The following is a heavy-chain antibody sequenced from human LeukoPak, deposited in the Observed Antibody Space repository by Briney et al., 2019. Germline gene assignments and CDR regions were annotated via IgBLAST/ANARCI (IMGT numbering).Heavy chain of an antibody. CDR2: ISGSGGST. D-gene: IGHD3-3*01. CDR1: GFTFSSCA. J-gene: IGHJ4*02. V-gene: IGHV3-23*01. CDR3: ARDNWIDY. Sequence: LFWAAAGFTFSSCAMSWVRQAPGKGLEWVSTISGSGGSTYYADSVKGRFTISRDNAKNTLYLQMNSLRAEDTAVYYCARDNWIDYWGQGTLVTVSS.